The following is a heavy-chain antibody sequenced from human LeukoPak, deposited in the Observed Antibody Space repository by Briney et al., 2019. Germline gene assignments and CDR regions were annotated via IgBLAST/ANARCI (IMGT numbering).Heavy chain of an antibody. D-gene: IGHD2/OR15-2a*01. V-gene: IGHV1-2*06. CDR1: GYTFTNYH. CDR2: IYPSSGGT. J-gene: IGHJ4*02. CDR3: ARDLPFED. Sequence: ASVKVCCKASGYTFTNYHMHWVRQAPGQGLEWMGRIYPSSGGTNYAQKFQGRITLTTDTSINTVYMELSRLRFDDTAVYYCARDLPFEDWGQGTLVTVSS.